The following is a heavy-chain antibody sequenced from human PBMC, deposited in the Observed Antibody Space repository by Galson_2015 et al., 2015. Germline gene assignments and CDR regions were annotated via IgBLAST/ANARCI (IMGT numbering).Heavy chain of an antibody. V-gene: IGHV3-72*01. CDR3: ARAQGQQVRDYFDS. D-gene: IGHD6-13*01. J-gene: IGHJ4*02. CDR1: GFIFSDHY. CDR2: SRNRANSYTT. Sequence: SLRLSCAASGFIFSDHYIDWVRQAPGKGLEWVGRSRNRANSYTTEYAASVKGRFTISRDNSKNSLYLQMNSLKTEDTAVYYCARAQGQQVRDYFDSWGQGTLVTVSS.